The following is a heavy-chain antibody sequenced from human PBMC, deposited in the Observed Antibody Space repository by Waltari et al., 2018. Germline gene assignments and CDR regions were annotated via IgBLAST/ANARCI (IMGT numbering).Heavy chain of an antibody. Sequence: EEQLLESGGGLVQPGDSLRLSCSGSGFGFCNYWMNWVRQPPGKGLVWVARISDDETSISYADAVKGRFTISRDNAKNTVYLQMKRLRVEDTAVYYCARLAPRTYRSPVPGRHYYYGMDVWGQGTTVTVSS. CDR1: GFGFCNYW. CDR2: ISDDETSI. V-gene: IGHV3-74*01. D-gene: IGHD3-10*01. CDR3: ARLAPRTYRSPVPGRHYYYGMDV. J-gene: IGHJ6*02.